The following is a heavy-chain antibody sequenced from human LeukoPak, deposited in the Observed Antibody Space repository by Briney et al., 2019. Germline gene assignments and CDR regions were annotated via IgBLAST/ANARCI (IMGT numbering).Heavy chain of an antibody. V-gene: IGHV4-59*01. J-gene: IGHJ4*02. CDR1: GASISSYY. CDR2: VYYSGST. Sequence: SETLSLTCTVSGASISSYYWSWIRQPPGKGLEWVGYVYYSGSTNYNPSLKSRVTISVDTSKSQFSLKLSSVTAADTAVYYCARVGKQLVRTFDYWGQGTLVTVSS. CDR3: ARVGKQLVRTFDY. D-gene: IGHD6-13*01.